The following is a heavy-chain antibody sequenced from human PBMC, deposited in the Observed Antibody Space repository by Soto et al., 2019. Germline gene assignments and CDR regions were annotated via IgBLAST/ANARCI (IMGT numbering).Heavy chain of an antibody. V-gene: IGHV4-39*01. J-gene: IGHJ6*04. Sequence: SETLSLTCTVSGGSISSSSYYWGWIRQPPGKGLEWIGSIYYSGSTYYNPSLKSRVTISVDTSKNQISMKLSSVTAADTAVYFCARLGYCSGGSCSSKSPVDVWGKGTTVTVSS. CDR2: IYYSGST. D-gene: IGHD2-15*01. CDR1: GGSISSSSYY. CDR3: ARLGYCSGGSCSSKSPVDV.